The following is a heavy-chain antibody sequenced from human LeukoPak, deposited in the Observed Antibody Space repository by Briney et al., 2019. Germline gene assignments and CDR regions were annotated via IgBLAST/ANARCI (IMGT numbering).Heavy chain of an antibody. CDR2: ISGSGGST. D-gene: IGHD6-6*01. Sequence: TGGSLRLSCVASGFTFSSYWMSWVRQVPGKGLEWVSAISGSGGSTYYADSVKGRFTISRDNSKNTLYLQMNSLRAEDTAVYYCAKGRARHFDYWGQGTLVTVSS. J-gene: IGHJ4*02. CDR3: AKGRARHFDY. V-gene: IGHV3-23*01. CDR1: GFTFSSYW.